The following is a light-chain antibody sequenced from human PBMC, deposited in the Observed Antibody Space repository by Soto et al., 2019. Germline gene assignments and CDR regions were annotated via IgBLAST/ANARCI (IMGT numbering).Light chain of an antibody. CDR3: QQYGSSRFT. V-gene: IGKV3-20*01. J-gene: IGKJ3*01. CDR2: GAS. CDR1: QSISSSY. Sequence: EIVLTQSPGTLSLSPGERATLSCRASQSISSSYLAWYQQKPGQAPRLLVYGASSRATGTPDRFSGSVSGTDFTLTISRLEPEDFAVYYCQQYGSSRFTFGPGTKVDIK.